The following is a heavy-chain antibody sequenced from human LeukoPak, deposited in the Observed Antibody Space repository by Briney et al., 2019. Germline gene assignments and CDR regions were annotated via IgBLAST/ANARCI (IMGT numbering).Heavy chain of an antibody. J-gene: IGHJ4*02. Sequence: SGGSLRLSCAASGFTFSTYAMSWVRQAPGKGLEWVSAISGSGGSTYYADSVKGRFTISRDNSKNTLYLQMNSLRAEDTAVYYCAKDTIKFTIPGYFDYWGQGTLVTVSS. V-gene: IGHV3-23*01. CDR1: GFTFSTYA. CDR3: AKDTIKFTIPGYFDY. CDR2: ISGSGGST. D-gene: IGHD3-3*01.